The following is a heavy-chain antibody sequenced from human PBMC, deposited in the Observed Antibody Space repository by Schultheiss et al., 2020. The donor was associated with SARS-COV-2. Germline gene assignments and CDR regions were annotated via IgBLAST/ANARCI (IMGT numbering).Heavy chain of an antibody. CDR1: GGSISSYY. V-gene: IGHV4-59*01. CDR3: ARGPPDFWSGYYLDY. CDR2: IYYSGST. Sequence: SETLSLTCTVSGGSISSYYWSWIRQPPGKGLEWIGYIYYSGSTYYNPSLKSRVTISVDTSKNQFSLKLSSVTAADTAVYYCARGPPDFWSGYYLDYWGQGTLVTVSS. J-gene: IGHJ4*02. D-gene: IGHD3-3*01.